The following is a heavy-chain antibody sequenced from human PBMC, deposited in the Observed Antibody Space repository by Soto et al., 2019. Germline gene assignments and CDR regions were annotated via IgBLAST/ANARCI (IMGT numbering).Heavy chain of an antibody. Sequence: PSETLSLTCTVSGGSISNGNYYWSWIRQLPWKGLEWIGNIYYIGTTSYNPSLKSRVTMSIDTSKNQFSLKLRSVVAADTAMYYCARGNVWDTAMPTSIYYYYGMDVWGQGXTVTVYS. CDR2: IYYIGTT. D-gene: IGHD5-18*01. CDR3: ARGNVWDTAMPTSIYYYYGMDV. J-gene: IGHJ6*02. V-gene: IGHV4-31*03. CDR1: GGSISNGNYY.